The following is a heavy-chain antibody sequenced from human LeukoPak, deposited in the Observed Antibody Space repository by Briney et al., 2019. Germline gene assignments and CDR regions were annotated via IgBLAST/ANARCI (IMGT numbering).Heavy chain of an antibody. D-gene: IGHD5-12*01. CDR2: IIPIFGTA. Sequence: GASVKVSCKASGGTFSSYAISWVRQAPGQGLEWMGGIIPIFGTANYAQRFQGRVTMTEDTSTHTAYMELSSLRSEDTAVYFCATHSPEWRYSGYYNYYYMDVWGNGTTVTVSS. CDR3: ATHSPEWRYSGYYNYYYMDV. J-gene: IGHJ6*03. CDR1: GGTFSSYA. V-gene: IGHV1-69*06.